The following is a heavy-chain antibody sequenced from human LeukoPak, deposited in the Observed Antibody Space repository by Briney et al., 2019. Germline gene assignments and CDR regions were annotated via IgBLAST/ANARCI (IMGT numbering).Heavy chain of an antibody. Sequence: GGSLRLSCAASGFTFSSYAMSWVRQVPGKGLEWVSAISGSGGSTYYADSVKGRFTISRDNSKNTLYLQMNSLRAEDTAVYYCAKCPGSLYYYYGMGVWGQGTTVTVSS. J-gene: IGHJ6*02. V-gene: IGHV3-23*01. CDR2: ISGSGGST. CDR1: GFTFSSYA. CDR3: AKCPGSLYYYYGMGV.